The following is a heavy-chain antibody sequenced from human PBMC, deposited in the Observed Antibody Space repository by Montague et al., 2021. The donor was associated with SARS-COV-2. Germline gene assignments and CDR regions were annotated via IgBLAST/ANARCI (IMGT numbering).Heavy chain of an antibody. D-gene: IGHD3-10*02. Sequence: TLSLTCTVSGGSISSGSYDWSWIRQPAGKGLEWIGRIYTSGSTNYNPSLKSRVTISVDTSKNQFSLKLSSVTAADTAVYYCARDFVVRGVSYGMDVWGQGTTVTVSS. J-gene: IGHJ6*02. CDR2: IYTSGST. CDR1: GGSISSGSYD. V-gene: IGHV4-61*02. CDR3: ARDFVVRGVSYGMDV.